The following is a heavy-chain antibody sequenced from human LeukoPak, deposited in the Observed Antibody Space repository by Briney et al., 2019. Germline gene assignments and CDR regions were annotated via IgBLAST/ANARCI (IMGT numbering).Heavy chain of an antibody. Sequence: GRSLRLSCAASGFTFSSYWMHWVRQAPGKGLVWVSRLNSDGSSTSYADSVKGRFTISRDNAKNTLYLQMNSLRAEDTAVYYCARDRSYRMDVWGQGTTVTVSS. V-gene: IGHV3-74*01. CDR1: GFTFSSYW. CDR3: ARDRSYRMDV. CDR2: LNSDGSST. J-gene: IGHJ6*02.